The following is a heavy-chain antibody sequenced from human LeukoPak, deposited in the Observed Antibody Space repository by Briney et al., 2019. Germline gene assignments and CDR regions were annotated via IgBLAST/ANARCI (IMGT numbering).Heavy chain of an antibody. D-gene: IGHD5-24*01. V-gene: IGHV4-39*01. CDR3: ARHFDRDGYKSNAFDI. J-gene: IGHJ3*02. Sequence: PSETLSLTCTVSGGSFSSSSYYLGWIRQPPGKGLEWIGSMYYSGSTYYNASLRSRVTISVDTSKNQFSLKLSSVTAADTAVYYCARHFDRDGYKSNAFDIWGQGTMVTVSS. CDR2: MYYSGST. CDR1: GGSFSSSSYY.